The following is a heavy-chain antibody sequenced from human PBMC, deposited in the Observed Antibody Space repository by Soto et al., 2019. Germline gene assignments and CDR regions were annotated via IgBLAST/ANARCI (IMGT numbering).Heavy chain of an antibody. D-gene: IGHD1-1*01. CDR1: GGSISSGGYY. CDR3: ARGRSSYTNWFDP. CDR2: IYYSGST. V-gene: IGHV4-31*03. Sequence: ASETLSLTCTVSGGSISSGGYYWSWIRQHPGKGLEWIGYIYYSGSTYYNPSLKSRVTISVDTSKNQFSLKLSSVTAADTAVYYCARGRSSYTNWFDPWGQGTLVTVSS. J-gene: IGHJ5*02.